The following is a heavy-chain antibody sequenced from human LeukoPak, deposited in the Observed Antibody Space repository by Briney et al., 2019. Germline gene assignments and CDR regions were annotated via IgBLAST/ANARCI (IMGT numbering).Heavy chain of an antibody. CDR2: IIPIFGTA. V-gene: IGHV1-69*05. Sequence: VASVKVSCKASGGTFSSYAISWVRQAPGQGLEWMGGIIPIFGTANYAQKFQGRVTITTDESTSTAYMEVSGLRSEDTAVYFCSGGPPRFYYYMDVWGKGTTVTVSS. D-gene: IGHD3-3*01. CDR3: SGGPPRFYYYMDV. CDR1: GGTFSSYA. J-gene: IGHJ6*03.